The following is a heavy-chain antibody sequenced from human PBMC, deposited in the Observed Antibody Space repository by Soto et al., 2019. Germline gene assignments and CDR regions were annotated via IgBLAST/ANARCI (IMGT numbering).Heavy chain of an antibody. J-gene: IGHJ4*02. Sequence: LRLSCVGSGFTFRNAWMYWVRQAPGKGLEWVGRIKAEAQGGTTDYAAAVKGRFTISRDDSKNTVYLQMSSLKIEDTAMYYCTDDGPYDYWGKGTLFTVSS. V-gene: IGHV3-15*01. CDR2: IKAEAQGGTT. CDR1: GFTFRNAW. CDR3: TDDGPYDY.